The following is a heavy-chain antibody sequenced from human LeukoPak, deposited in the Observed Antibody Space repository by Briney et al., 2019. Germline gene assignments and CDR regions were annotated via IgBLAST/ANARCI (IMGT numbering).Heavy chain of an antibody. J-gene: IGHJ5*02. D-gene: IGHD2-2*02. Sequence: GASVKVSCKASGYTFTGYYMHWVRQAPGQGLEWMGWINPNSGGTNYAQKFQGRVTMTRDTSISTAYMELSRLRSDDTAVYYCARRALVVVVPAAIFSFDPWGQGTLVTVSS. V-gene: IGHV1-2*02. CDR2: INPNSGGT. CDR1: GYTFTGYY. CDR3: ARRALVVVVPAAIFSFDP.